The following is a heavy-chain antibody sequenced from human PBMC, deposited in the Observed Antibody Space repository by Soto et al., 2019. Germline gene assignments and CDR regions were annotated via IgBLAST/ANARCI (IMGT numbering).Heavy chain of an antibody. CDR1: DDFISSYY. J-gene: IGHJ6*02. CDR3: ARADYEILTGSYAMDV. Sequence: PSETLSLTCTVSDDFISSYYWNWIRQPAGKGLEWIGRVSTNGATNYNPSLESRVTMSVDTSENQFSLKLTSVTAADTAVYFCARADYEILTGSYAMDVWGQGTTVTV. CDR2: VSTNGAT. D-gene: IGHD3-9*01. V-gene: IGHV4-4*07.